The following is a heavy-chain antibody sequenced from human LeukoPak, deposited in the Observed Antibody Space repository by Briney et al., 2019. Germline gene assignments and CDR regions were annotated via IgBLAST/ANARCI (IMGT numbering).Heavy chain of an antibody. Sequence: ASVKVSCKASGYTFTSYYMHWVRQAPAQGLEWVGIINPSCGSTSYEQTFQSRVTMTRYITTSTDYTKLVNLRSQDNAAYYCARAGIAAAYDAFDIWGQGTMVTVSS. V-gene: IGHV1-46*01. J-gene: IGHJ3*02. CDR2: INPSCGST. D-gene: IGHD6-13*01. CDR1: GYTFTSYY. CDR3: ARAGIAAAYDAFDI.